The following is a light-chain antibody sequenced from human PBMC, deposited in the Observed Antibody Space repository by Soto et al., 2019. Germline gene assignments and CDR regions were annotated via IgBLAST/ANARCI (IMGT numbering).Light chain of an antibody. CDR1: SSNIGNNA. CDR2: YDD. CDR3: AAWDDSLNGLYV. Sequence: QAVVTQPPSVSEAPRQRVTISCSGSSSNIGNNAVNWYQQLPGKAPKLLIYYDDLLPSGVSDRFSGSKSGTSASLAISGLQSEDEADYYCAAWDDSLNGLYVFGTGTQLTVL. V-gene: IGLV1-36*01. J-gene: IGLJ1*01.